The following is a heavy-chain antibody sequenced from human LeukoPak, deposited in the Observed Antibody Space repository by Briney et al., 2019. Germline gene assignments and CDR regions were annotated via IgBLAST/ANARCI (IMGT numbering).Heavy chain of an antibody. CDR3: ARDQWGDLAAPFDY. V-gene: IGHV1-2*02. J-gene: IGHJ4*02. D-gene: IGHD6-25*01. Sequence: ASVKVSCKASGYTFTVYYMHWVRQAPGQGGEWMGWINPNSGGTNYAQKFQGRITITRDTSISTAYMELSRLRSDDTAVYYCARDQWGDLAAPFDYWGQGTLVTVSS. CDR2: INPNSGGT. CDR1: GYTFTVYY.